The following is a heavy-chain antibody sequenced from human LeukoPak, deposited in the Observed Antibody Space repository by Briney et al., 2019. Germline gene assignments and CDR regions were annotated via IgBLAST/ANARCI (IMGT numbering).Heavy chain of an antibody. CDR2: ISSSSSYI. CDR3: ASSGWYSTPNWFDP. J-gene: IGHJ5*02. CDR1: GFTFSSYS. Sequence: GGSLRLSCAASGFTFSSYSMNWVRQAPGKGLEWVSSISSSSSYIYYADSVKGRFTISRDNAKNSLYLQMNSLRAEDTAMYYCASSGWYSTPNWFDPWGQGTLVIVSS. D-gene: IGHD6-19*01. V-gene: IGHV3-21*01.